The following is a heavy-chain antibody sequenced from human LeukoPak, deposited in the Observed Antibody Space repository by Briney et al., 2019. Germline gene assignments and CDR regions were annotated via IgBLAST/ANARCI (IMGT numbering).Heavy chain of an antibody. CDR1: GYTFTSYD. J-gene: IGHJ3*02. CDR2: ISAYNGNT. CDR3: ARPRFLAQSGAFDI. D-gene: IGHD2/OR15-2a*01. V-gene: IGHV1-18*01. Sequence: ASVKVSCKASGYTFTSYDISWVRQAPGQGLEWMGWISAYNGNTNYAQKLQGRVTMTTDTSTSTAYMELRSLRSDDTAVYYCARPRFLAQSGAFDIWGQGTMVTVSS.